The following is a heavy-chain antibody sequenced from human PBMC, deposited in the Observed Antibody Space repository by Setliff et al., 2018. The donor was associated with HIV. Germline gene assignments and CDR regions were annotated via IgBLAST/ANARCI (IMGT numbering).Heavy chain of an antibody. Sequence: SETLSLTCTVSGGSASNSRYYWAWIRQPPGKGLEYIGSIHYDERTYYNPSLKSRITISVDTSKNQFSLKLTPVTAADMGVYYCARGRKKTLAVSGTRYFDFWGQGTLVTVSS. CDR2: IHYDERT. CDR3: ARGRKKTLAVSGTRYFDF. D-gene: IGHD6-19*01. V-gene: IGHV4-39*07. CDR1: GGSASNSRYY. J-gene: IGHJ4*02.